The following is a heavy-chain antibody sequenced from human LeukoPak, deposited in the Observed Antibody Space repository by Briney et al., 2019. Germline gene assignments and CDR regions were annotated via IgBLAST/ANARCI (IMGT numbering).Heavy chain of an antibody. V-gene: IGHV3-23*01. D-gene: IGHD3-16*01. CDR2: INDNGAGA. Sequence: GGSLRLSCAASGFTFSSYAMSWVRQAPGKGLKWVSTINDNGAGAYYADSVKGRFTISRDNSYNTVSLQMNSLRDEDTGVYYCAKGLRTGVGPYMGYHYYMDVWGKGATVTVSS. J-gene: IGHJ6*03. CDR1: GFTFSSYA. CDR3: AKGLRTGVGPYMGYHYYMDV.